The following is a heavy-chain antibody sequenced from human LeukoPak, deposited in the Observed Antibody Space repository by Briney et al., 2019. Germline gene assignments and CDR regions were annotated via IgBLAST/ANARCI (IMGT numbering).Heavy chain of an antibody. V-gene: IGHV3-9*03. Sequence: GGSLRLSCAASGFTFDDYAMHWVRQAPGKGLEWVSGISWNSGSIGYADSVKGRFTISRDNAKNSPYLQMNSLRAEDMALYYCAKAGTYYDFWRYMDVWGKGTTVTVSS. D-gene: IGHD3-3*01. J-gene: IGHJ6*03. CDR2: ISWNSGSI. CDR3: AKAGTYYDFWRYMDV. CDR1: GFTFDDYA.